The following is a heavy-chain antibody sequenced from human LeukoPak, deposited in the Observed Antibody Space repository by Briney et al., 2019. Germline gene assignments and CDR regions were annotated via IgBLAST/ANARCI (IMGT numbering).Heavy chain of an antibody. CDR1: GGSFSGYY. D-gene: IGHD3-10*01. V-gene: IGHV4-34*01. J-gene: IGHJ4*02. CDR3: ATASGSGSIQKAFDY. Sequence: KPSETLSLTCAVYGGSFSGYYWSWIRQPPGKGLEWIGEINHSGSTNYNPSLKSRVTISVDTSKNQFSLKLSSVTAADTAVYYCATASGSGSIQKAFDYWGQGTLVTVSS. CDR2: INHSGST.